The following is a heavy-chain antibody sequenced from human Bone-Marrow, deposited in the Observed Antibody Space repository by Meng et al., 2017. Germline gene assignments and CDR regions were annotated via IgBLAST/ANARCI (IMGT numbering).Heavy chain of an antibody. CDR3: ARLAAAGQLDY. J-gene: IGHJ4*02. Sequence: QVQLQESGPGLVKPSQTLSLTCTVSGGSISSGGYHWSWIRQHPGKGLEWIGYIYYSGSTYYNPSLKSRVTISVDTSKNQFSLKLSSVTAADTAVYYCARLAAAGQLDYWGQGTLVTVSS. V-gene: IGHV4-31*03. D-gene: IGHD6-13*01. CDR1: GGSISSGGYH. CDR2: IYYSGST.